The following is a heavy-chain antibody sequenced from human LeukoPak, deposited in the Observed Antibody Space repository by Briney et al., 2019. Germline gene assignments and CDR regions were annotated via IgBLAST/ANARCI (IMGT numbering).Heavy chain of an antibody. D-gene: IGHD2-15*01. CDR3: AREGGCSGGSCYSLYYYYYYMDV. CDR1: GYTFTSYY. V-gene: IGHV1-46*01. CDR2: INPSGGST. Sequence: ASVKVSCKACGYTFTSYYMHWVRQAPGQGLEWMGTINPSGGSTSYAQKFQGRVTMTRNTSTSTVYMELSSLRSEDTAVYYCAREGGCSGGSCYSLYYYYYYMDVWGNGTTVTVYS. J-gene: IGHJ6*03.